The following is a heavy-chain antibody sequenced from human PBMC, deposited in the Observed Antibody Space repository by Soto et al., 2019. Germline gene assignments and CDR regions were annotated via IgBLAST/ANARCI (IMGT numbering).Heavy chain of an antibody. CDR2: IKSKTDGGTT. CDR1: GFTFSNAW. D-gene: IGHD6-13*01. J-gene: IGHJ3*01. V-gene: IGHV3-15*01. Sequence: GGSLRLSCAASGFTFSNAWMSWVRQAPGKGLEWVGRIKSKTDGGTTDYAAPVKGRFTISRDDSKNTLYLQMNSLKTEDTAVYYCTTDPYSGSEQWGIAAAGKGVWWGQGTMVTVSS. CDR3: TTDPYSGSEQWGIAAAGKGVW.